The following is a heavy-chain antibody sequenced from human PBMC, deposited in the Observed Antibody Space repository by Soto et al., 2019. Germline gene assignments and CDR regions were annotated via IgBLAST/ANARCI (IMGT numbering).Heavy chain of an antibody. D-gene: IGHD2-15*01. CDR2: IWYDGSNK. CDR3: ARDAGDIVVVVAATQDYFDY. V-gene: IGHV3-33*01. Sequence: QVQLVESGGGVVQPGRSLRLSCAASGFTFSSYGMHWVRQAPGKGLEWVAVIWYDGSNKYYADSVKGRFTISRDNSKNTLYLQVNSLRDEDTAVYYCARDAGDIVVVVAATQDYFDYWGQGTLVTVSS. CDR1: GFTFSSYG. J-gene: IGHJ4*02.